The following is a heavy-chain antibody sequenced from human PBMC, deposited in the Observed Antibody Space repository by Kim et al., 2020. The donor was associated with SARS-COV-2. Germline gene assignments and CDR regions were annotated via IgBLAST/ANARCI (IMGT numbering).Heavy chain of an antibody. V-gene: IGHV5-51*01. CDR3: VRGNGGNSLY. J-gene: IGHJ4*02. CDR1: GYSFTTFW. D-gene: IGHD2-21*02. Sequence: GESLKISCKGSGYSFTTFWIGWVRQMPGKGLEWVGIIYPGYSETRYSPSFQGQVTISADKSITTAYLQWSSLKASDTAMYYCVRGNGGNSLYWGQGTLVTVSS. CDR2: IYPGYSET.